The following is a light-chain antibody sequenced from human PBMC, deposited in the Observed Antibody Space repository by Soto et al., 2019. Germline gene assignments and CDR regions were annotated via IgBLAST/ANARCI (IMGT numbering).Light chain of an antibody. CDR2: AAS. J-gene: IGKJ3*01. Sequence: DIQMTQSPSSLSASVGDRVTIICRASQSISSYLNWYQQKPGKAPKLLIYAASILQSGVPSRFSGSGSGTDFTLTISSLQPDDVETYYCQQSYSTPLTFCPGTKVDIQ. CDR1: QSISSY. CDR3: QQSYSTPLT. V-gene: IGKV1-39*01.